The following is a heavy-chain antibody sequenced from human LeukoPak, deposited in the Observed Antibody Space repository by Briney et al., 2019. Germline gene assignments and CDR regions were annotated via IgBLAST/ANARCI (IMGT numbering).Heavy chain of an antibody. CDR1: GVSISSGDYS. V-gene: IGHV4-30-4*07. J-gene: IGHJ4*02. Sequence: TSETLSLTCAASGVSISSGDYSWNWIRQPPGKGLEWIGYIYSSGNSNYNPSLKSRATISVDTSKNQFSLNLSSVTAADTAVYYCATTASNFWSTYYYFDSWGQGTLVTVSS. D-gene: IGHD3-3*01. CDR2: IYSSGNS. CDR3: ATTASNFWSTYYYFDS.